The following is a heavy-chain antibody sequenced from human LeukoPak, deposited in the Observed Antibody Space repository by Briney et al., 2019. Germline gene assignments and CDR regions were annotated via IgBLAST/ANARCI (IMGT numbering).Heavy chain of an antibody. Sequence: GGSLRLSCAASGFTFSSYSMNWVRQAPGVGLEWVSSISSGGSYIYYADSVKGRFTISRDNAKNSLYLQMNSLRAEDTAVYYCARGGHAGFLEWLLIGWGQGTLVTVSS. J-gene: IGHJ4*02. V-gene: IGHV3-21*01. CDR2: ISSGGSYI. CDR1: GFTFSSYS. CDR3: ARGGHAGFLEWLLIG. D-gene: IGHD3-3*01.